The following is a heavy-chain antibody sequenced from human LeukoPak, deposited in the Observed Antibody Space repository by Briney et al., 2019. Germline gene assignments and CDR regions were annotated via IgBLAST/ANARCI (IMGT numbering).Heavy chain of an antibody. CDR2: IYSGGST. J-gene: IGHJ4*02. V-gene: IGHV3-53*01. CDR1: GFTVSSNY. CDR3: ATPLTGGRGGY. Sequence: GGSLRLSRAASGFTVSSNYMSWVRQAPGKGLEWVSVIYSGGSTYYADSVKGRFTISRDNSKNTLYLQMNSLRAEDTAVYYCATPLTGGRGGYWGQGTLVTVSS. D-gene: IGHD1-20*01.